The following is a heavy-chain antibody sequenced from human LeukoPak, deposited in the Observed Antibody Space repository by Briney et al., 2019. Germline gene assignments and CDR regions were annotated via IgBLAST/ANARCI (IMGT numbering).Heavy chain of an antibody. CDR2: INTSGST. CDR1: GGSISSGNHY. V-gene: IGHV4-61*02. Sequence: SQTLSLTCTVSGGSISSGNHYWSWIRQPAGKGLEWIGRINTSGSTNYNPSLKSRVTISVDTSKNQFSLKLSSVTAADTAVYYCARSDYGGKDFAYWGQGTLVTVSS. CDR3: ARSDYGGKDFAY. D-gene: IGHD4-23*01. J-gene: IGHJ4*02.